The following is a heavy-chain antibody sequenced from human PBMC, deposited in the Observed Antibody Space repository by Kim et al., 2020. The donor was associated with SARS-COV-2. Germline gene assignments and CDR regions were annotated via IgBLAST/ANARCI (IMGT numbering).Heavy chain of an antibody. Sequence: GGSLRLSCAASGFTFSNYAMCWVRQAPGKGLEWVSPISGSGGNTYYADSVKGRFTISRDNSKSTLYLQMNSLRAEDTAVYYCAKDLSPKIYGSGGSTYDGMDVLGQASTLTVSS. V-gene: IGHV3-23*01. D-gene: IGHD6-25*01. J-gene: IGHJ6*02. CDR3: AKDLSPKIYGSGGSTYDGMDV. CDR1: GFTFSNYA. CDR2: ISGSGGNT.